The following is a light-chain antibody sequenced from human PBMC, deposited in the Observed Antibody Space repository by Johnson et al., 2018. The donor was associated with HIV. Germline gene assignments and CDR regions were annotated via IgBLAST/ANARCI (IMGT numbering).Light chain of an antibody. CDR1: SSNIGSNT. V-gene: IGLV1-44*01. CDR2: RNN. CDR3: VTWDSSLRSVF. J-gene: IGLJ1*01. Sequence: QSVLTQSPSASGTPGQRVTISCSGSSSNIGSNTVNWYQQLPGTAPKLLIYRNNQRPSGVPDRFSGSKSGTSASLAIRGLQAEDEADYYCVTWDSSLRSVFFGSGTKVTVL.